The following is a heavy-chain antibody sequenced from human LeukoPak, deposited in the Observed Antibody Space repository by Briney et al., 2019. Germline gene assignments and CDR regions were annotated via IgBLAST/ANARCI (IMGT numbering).Heavy chain of an antibody. CDR2: IYTSGST. CDR1: GGSISSYY. Sequence: SETLSLTCTVSGGSISSYYWSWIRQPAGKGLEWIGRIYTSGSTNYNPSLKSRVTMSVDTSKNQFSLKLSSVTAADTAAYYCARMDSSGWPNDAFDIWGQGAMVTVSS. D-gene: IGHD6-19*01. J-gene: IGHJ3*02. V-gene: IGHV4-4*07. CDR3: ARMDSSGWPNDAFDI.